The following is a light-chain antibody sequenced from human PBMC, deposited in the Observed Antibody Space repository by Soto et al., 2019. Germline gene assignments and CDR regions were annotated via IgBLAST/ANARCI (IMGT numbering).Light chain of an antibody. J-gene: IGKJ1*01. CDR1: QSVSSD. CDR3: QQYNNWPGT. CDR2: GAS. V-gene: IGKV3-15*01. Sequence: EKVMTQSPATLSVSPGERATLSCRASQSVSSDLAWYQQKPGQAPRLLIYGASTRATGIPARFSGSGSGTEFTLIISSLQSEDFAVYYCQQYNNWPGTFGQGTKVDIK.